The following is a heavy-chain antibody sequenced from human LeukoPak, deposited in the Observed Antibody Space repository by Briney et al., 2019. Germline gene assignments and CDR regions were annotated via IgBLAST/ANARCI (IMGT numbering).Heavy chain of an antibody. CDR2: ISGSGGST. CDR1: GFTFSSYG. Sequence: GGTLRLSCAASGFTFSSYGMSWVRQAPGKGLEWVSAISGSGGSTYYADSVKGRFTISRDNSKNTVYLQMNSLRAEDTAVYYCAKIVSSGYPSPFDYWGQGTLVTVSS. CDR3: AKIVSSGYPSPFDY. V-gene: IGHV3-23*01. J-gene: IGHJ4*02. D-gene: IGHD3-22*01.